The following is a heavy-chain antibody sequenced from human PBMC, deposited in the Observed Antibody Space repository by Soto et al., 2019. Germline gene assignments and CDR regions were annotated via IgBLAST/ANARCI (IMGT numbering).Heavy chain of an antibody. D-gene: IGHD3-16*01. CDR2: IKSKTDGGTT. CDR1: GFTFSNAW. J-gene: IGHJ6*02. CDR3: TTDLGWDGMDV. Sequence: EVQLVESGGGLVKPGGSLRLSCAASGFTFSNAWMSWVRQAPGKGLEWVGRIKSKTDGGTTDYAAPVKGRFTISRDDSKNTLYLQMNSLKPEDTAVYYCTTDLGWDGMDVWGQGTTVTVSS. V-gene: IGHV3-15*01.